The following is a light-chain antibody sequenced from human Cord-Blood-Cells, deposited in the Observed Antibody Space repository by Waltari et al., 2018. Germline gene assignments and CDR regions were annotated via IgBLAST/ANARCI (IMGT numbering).Light chain of an antibody. CDR2: GAS. CDR1: QRVSSSY. CDR3: QQYGSSYT. J-gene: IGKJ2*01. V-gene: IGKV3-20*01. Sequence: EIVLTQSPGTLSLSPGERATLSCRASQRVSSSYLVGYQQKPGQAPRLLIYGASSRATGIPDRFSGSGSGTDFTLTISRLEPEDFAVYYCQQYGSSYTFGQGTKLEIK.